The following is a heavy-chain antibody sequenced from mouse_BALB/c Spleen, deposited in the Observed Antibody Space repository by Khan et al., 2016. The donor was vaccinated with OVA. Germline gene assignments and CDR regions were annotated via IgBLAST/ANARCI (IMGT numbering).Heavy chain of an antibody. CDR1: GFTFSDYY. D-gene: IGHD1-1*02. CDR2: ISDGGSYT. CDR3: ARAGYGGFAY. V-gene: IGHV5-4*02. Sequence: EVQLQESGGGLVKPGGSLKLSCAASGFTFSDYYMYWVRQTREKRLEWVATISDGGSYTYYPDSVKGRFTISRDNAKNNLYLQMSSLKSEDTAMYYCARAGYGGFAYWGQGTLVTVSA. J-gene: IGHJ3*01.